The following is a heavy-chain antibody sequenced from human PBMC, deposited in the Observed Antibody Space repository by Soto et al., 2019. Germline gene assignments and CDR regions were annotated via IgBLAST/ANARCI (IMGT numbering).Heavy chain of an antibody. CDR2: ISYDGGNK. J-gene: IGHJ6*02. D-gene: IGHD3-16*02. CDR1: GFTFSSYA. CDR3: ARGGVXDYVWGSYRYPLGGMDV. Sequence: PGGSLRLSCAASGFTFSSYAMHWVRQAPGKGLEWVAVISYDGGNKYYADSVKGRFTISRDNSKNTLYLQMNSLRAEDTAVYYCARGGVXDYVWGSYRYPLGGMDVWGQGTTVTVSS. V-gene: IGHV3-30-3*01.